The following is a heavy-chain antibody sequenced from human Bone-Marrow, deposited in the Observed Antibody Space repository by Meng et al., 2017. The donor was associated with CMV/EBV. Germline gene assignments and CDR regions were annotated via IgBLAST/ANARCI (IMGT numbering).Heavy chain of an antibody. CDR2: IYSGGST. D-gene: IGHD5-12*01. Sequence: GESLKISCAASGFTVSSNYISWVRQAPGKGLEWVSVIYSGGSTYYADSVKGRFTISRDNSKNTLYLQMNSLRAEDTAVYYCARVSRSGYDGMVDYWGQGTLVTVSS. V-gene: IGHV3-53*01. CDR1: GFTVSSNY. CDR3: ARVSRSGYDGMVDY. J-gene: IGHJ4*02.